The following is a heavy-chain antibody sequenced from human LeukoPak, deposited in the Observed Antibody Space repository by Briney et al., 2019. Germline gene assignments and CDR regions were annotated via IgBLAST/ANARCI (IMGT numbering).Heavy chain of an antibody. CDR3: ATGLGQRSYYDYVWGSN. J-gene: IGHJ4*02. D-gene: IGHD3-16*01. Sequence: ASVKVSCKASGYTFTSHGVSWVRQAPGQGLEWMGWISAYNGYTNYAQKLQDRVTMTTETSTSTAYMELRSLRSDDTAVYYCATGLGQRSYYDYVWGSNWGQGTLVTVSS. CDR1: GYTFTSHG. CDR2: ISAYNGYT. V-gene: IGHV1-18*01.